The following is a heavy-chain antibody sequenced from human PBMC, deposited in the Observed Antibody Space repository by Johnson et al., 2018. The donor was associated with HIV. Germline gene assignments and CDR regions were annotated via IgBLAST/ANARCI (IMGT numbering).Heavy chain of an antibody. CDR1: GFSFSSTW. CDR2: INADGSAK. J-gene: IGHJ3*02. V-gene: IGHV3-7*05. CDR3: ATDQWSSSWTTDAFDI. D-gene: IGHD6-13*01. Sequence: VQLVESGGGVVRPGGSLRLSCAASGFSFSSTWMTWVRQAPGKGLEWVAFINADGSAKTYMDSARGRFTISRDNAENSLFLQIHSLRAEDTAVYYCATDQWSSSWTTDAFDIWGQGTMVSVSS.